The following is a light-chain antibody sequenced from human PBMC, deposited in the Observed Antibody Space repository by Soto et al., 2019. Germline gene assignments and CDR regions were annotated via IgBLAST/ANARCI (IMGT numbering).Light chain of an antibody. V-gene: IGLV2-14*01. CDR3: CSYTGSNAPVV. Sequence: QSVLTQPASVSGSPGQSITISCTGTSSDVGGYNYVSWYQQHPGKAPNLIIFDVSNRPSGVSNRFSGSKSGNSASLTISGLQAEDEADYYCCSYTGSNAPVVFGGGTKVTVL. CDR2: DVS. CDR1: SSDVGGYNY. J-gene: IGLJ2*01.